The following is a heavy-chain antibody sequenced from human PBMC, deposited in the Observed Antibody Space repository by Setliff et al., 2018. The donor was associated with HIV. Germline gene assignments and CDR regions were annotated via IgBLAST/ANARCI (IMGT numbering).Heavy chain of an antibody. D-gene: IGHD3-3*01. CDR2: IYYSGST. CDR3: ARVPFTTGFDY. CDR1: GGSIESDGYF. J-gene: IGHJ4*02. Sequence: SETLSLTCSVSGGSIESDGYFWNWIRQHPGKGLEWIGYIYYSGSTYYNPSLKSRVTISVDTSKNHFSLKLSSVTAADTAVFYCARVPFTTGFDYWGQGILVTVSS. V-gene: IGHV4-30-4*01.